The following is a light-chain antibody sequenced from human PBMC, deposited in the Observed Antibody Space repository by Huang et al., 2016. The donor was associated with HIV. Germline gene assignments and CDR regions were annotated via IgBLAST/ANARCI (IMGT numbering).Light chain of an antibody. CDR3: QQYGTSPWT. CDR1: ESVRSTY. Sequence: EIVLTQSPGTLSLSPGEGATVSCRANESVRSTYLAWYRQSGGQAPRLLIYGASNRATGIPDRFSVSGSGTDFTLTISRLEPEDFAVYYCQQYGTSPWTFGQGTKVEIK. J-gene: IGKJ1*01. V-gene: IGKV3-20*01. CDR2: GAS.